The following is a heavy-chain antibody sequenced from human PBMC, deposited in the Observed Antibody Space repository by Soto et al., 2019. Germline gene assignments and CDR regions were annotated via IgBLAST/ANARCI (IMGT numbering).Heavy chain of an antibody. Sequence: GASVMCSSKGFGYTFTRHGIGWMRQDPGQGLEWMAWISAYNGNTNYAQKLQDRVTMTTDTSTSTAYMELRSLRSDDTAVYYCARGGYSYSYPLDYWGQGTLVNVSS. CDR3: ARGGYSYSYPLDY. CDR1: GYTFTRHG. J-gene: IGHJ4*02. CDR2: ISAYNGNT. D-gene: IGHD5-18*01. V-gene: IGHV1-18*01.